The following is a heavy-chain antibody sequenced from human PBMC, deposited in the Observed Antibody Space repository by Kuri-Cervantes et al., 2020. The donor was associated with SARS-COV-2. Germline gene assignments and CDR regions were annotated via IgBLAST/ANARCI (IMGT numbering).Heavy chain of an antibody. CDR1: GYTFTGYY. CDR3: AVYCSSTSCYNQ. D-gene: IGHD2-2*02. Sequence: ASVKVSCKASGYTFTGYYMHWVRQAPGQGLEWMGWINPNSGGTNYAQKFQGRVTMTRGTSISTAYMELSRLRSDDTAVYYCAVYCSSTSCYNQWGQGTLVTVSS. J-gene: IGHJ4*02. CDR2: INPNSGGT. V-gene: IGHV1-2*02.